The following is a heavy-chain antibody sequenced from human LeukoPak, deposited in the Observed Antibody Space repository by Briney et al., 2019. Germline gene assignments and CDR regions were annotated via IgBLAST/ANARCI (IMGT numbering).Heavy chain of an antibody. CDR1: GGSISSYY. Sequence: SETLSLTCTVSGGSISSYYWSWIRQPAGEGLEWVGRIYSSVSTNYNPSLKSRVTMSVDTSKNQFSLKLSSVTAADTAVYYCARDLIVPDAMTGSGSYSTDYWGQGTLATVSS. J-gene: IGHJ4*02. V-gene: IGHV4-4*07. D-gene: IGHD3-10*01. CDR3: ARDLIVPDAMTGSGSYSTDY. CDR2: IYSSVST.